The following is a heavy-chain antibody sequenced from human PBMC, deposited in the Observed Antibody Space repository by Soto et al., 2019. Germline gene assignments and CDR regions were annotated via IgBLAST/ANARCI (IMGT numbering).Heavy chain of an antibody. CDR2: IYHSGST. J-gene: IGHJ3*02. Sequence: SETLSLTCAVSGGSISSGGYSWSWIRQPPGKGLEWIGYIYHSGSTNYNPSLKSRVTISVDTSKNQFSLKLSSVTAADTAVYYCARDLGGGYYDSSGYSDAFDIWGQGTMVTVSS. CDR1: GGSISSGGYS. CDR3: ARDLGGGYYDSSGYSDAFDI. D-gene: IGHD3-22*01. V-gene: IGHV4-30-2*01.